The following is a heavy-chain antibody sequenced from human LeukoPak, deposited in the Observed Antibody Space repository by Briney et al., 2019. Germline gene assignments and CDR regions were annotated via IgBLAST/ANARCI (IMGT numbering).Heavy chain of an antibody. D-gene: IGHD4-11*01. Sequence: SVKVSCKASGGTFSSYAISWVRQAPGQGLEWMGRIIPIFGTANYAQKFQGRVTITTDESTSTAYMELSSLRSEDTAVYYCPRDISAFTTGGWFDPWGQGTLVTVSS. CDR1: GGTFSSYA. CDR3: PRDISAFTTGGWFDP. V-gene: IGHV1-69*05. CDR2: IIPIFGTA. J-gene: IGHJ5*02.